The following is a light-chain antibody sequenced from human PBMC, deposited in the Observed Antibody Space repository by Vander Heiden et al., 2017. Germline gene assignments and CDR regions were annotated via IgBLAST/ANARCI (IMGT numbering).Light chain of an antibody. CDR1: HYVSSSF. Sequence: ETVLTQSPGTLSLSPGESATLSCRASHYVSSSFLAWYQQKPGQAPRLLIYGASTRATAIPDRFSGSGSGTDFTLTITRLEPEDFAVYYCQQYGSSPTTFGQGTKVEI. V-gene: IGKV3-20*01. CDR2: GAS. J-gene: IGKJ1*01. CDR3: QQYGSSPTT.